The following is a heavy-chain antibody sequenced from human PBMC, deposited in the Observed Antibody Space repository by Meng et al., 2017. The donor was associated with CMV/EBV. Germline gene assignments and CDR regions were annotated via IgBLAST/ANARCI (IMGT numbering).Heavy chain of an antibody. Sequence: ASVKVSCKASGYTFTSYDINWVRQATGQGLEWMGWMNPNSGNTGYAQKFQGRVTMTRNTSISTAYMELSSLRSEDKAVYYCASRTSSIAARNYYYGMDVWGQGTTVTVSS. CDR2: MNPNSGNT. J-gene: IGHJ6*02. CDR3: ASRTSSIAARNYYYGMDV. V-gene: IGHV1-8*01. D-gene: IGHD6-6*01. CDR1: GYTFTSYD.